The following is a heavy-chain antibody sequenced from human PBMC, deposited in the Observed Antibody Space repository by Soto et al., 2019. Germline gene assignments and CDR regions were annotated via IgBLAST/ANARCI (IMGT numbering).Heavy chain of an antibody. Sequence: ASVKVSFKAAGGTFSSYPISWVRQAPGQGLEWMGGIIPIFGTANYAQKFQGRVTITADESTSTAYMELGSLRSEDTAVYYCARRVGYGMDVWGQGTTVTVSS. V-gene: IGHV1-69*01. CDR1: GGTFSSYP. J-gene: IGHJ6*02. CDR3: ARRVGYGMDV. CDR2: IIPIFGTA. D-gene: IGHD3-10*01.